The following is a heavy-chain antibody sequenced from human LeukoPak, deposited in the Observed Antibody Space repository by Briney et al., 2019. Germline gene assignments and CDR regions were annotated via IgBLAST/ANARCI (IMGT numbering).Heavy chain of an antibody. J-gene: IGHJ4*02. CDR2: IYTSGST. Sequence: KPSETLSLTCTVSGGSISSYYWSWIRQPAGKGLERIGRIYTSGSTYYNPSLKSRVTISIDKSKNQFSLKVTSVTAADTAVYYCARRRWGSSNVDYWGQGTLVTVSS. V-gene: IGHV4-4*07. D-gene: IGHD7-27*01. CDR1: GGSISSYY. CDR3: ARRRWGSSNVDY.